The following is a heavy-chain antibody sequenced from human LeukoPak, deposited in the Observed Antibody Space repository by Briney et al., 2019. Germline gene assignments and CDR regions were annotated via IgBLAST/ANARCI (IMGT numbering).Heavy chain of an antibody. Sequence: SETLSLTCNVSGGSINNYFWSWIRQPPGKGLEWIGYIIYSGTTNYNPSLKSRVTMSIDTSKNQFSLRLSSVTAADTAVYYCARDALGCSGGSCYLIGAFDIWGQGTMVTVSS. CDR3: ARDALGCSGGSCYLIGAFDI. CDR1: GGSINNYF. J-gene: IGHJ3*02. D-gene: IGHD2-15*01. CDR2: IIYSGTT. V-gene: IGHV4-59*12.